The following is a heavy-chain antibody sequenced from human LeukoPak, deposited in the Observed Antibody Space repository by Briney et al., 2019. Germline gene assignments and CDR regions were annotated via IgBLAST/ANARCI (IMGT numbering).Heavy chain of an antibody. Sequence: PSETLSLTCTVSGGSISSSSYYWGWIRQPPGKGLEWIGSIYYSGSTYYNPSLKSRATISVDTSENQFSLKLSSVTAADTAVYYCARLFASSGRECQFDPWGQGTLVTVSS. CDR3: ARLFASSGRECQFDP. CDR1: GGSISSSSYY. V-gene: IGHV4-39*01. D-gene: IGHD6-19*01. J-gene: IGHJ5*02. CDR2: IYYSGST.